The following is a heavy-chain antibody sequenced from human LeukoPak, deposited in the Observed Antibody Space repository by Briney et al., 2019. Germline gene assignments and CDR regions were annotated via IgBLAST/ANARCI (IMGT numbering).Heavy chain of an antibody. CDR2: IKADGSVK. J-gene: IGHJ3*01. D-gene: IGHD3-16*01. V-gene: IGHV3-7*01. CDR1: GFAFSTFW. Sequence: GGSLRLSCAASGFAFSTFWMSWVRQAPGKGLEWVANIKADGSVKHYIDSMEGRFSISRDNARSSLYLQMNSLRAEDTAVYYCVRDSDYQRISTDRYAHYDALDFWGHGTMVTVSS. CDR3: VRDSDYQRISTDRYAHYDALDF.